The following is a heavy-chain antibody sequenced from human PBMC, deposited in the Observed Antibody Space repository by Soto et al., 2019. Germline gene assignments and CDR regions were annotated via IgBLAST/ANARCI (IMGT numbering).Heavy chain of an antibody. CDR2: ISAYNGNT. Sequence: QVQLVQSGAEVKKPGASVKVSCKASGYTFASYAISWMRQAPGQGLEWMGWISAYNGNTNYAQKPXGGVTMTTDTSTSTAYMELRSRRSDATAVYYCARDPPPPDYWGQGTLVTVSS. CDR3: ARDPPPPDY. J-gene: IGHJ4*02. CDR1: GYTFASYA. V-gene: IGHV1-18*01.